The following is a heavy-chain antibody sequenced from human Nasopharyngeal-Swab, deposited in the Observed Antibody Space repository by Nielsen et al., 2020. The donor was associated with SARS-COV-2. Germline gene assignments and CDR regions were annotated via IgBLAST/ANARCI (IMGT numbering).Heavy chain of an antibody. CDR2: IYHSGST. J-gene: IGHJ6*03. CDR3: ASPQGSSGHYYMDV. D-gene: IGHD3-22*01. Sequence: WIRQPPGKGLEWIGEIYHSGSTNYSPSLKSRVTISVDKSKDQFSLKLSSVTAADTAVYYCASPQGSSGHYYMDVRGKGTTVTVSS. V-gene: IGHV4-4*02.